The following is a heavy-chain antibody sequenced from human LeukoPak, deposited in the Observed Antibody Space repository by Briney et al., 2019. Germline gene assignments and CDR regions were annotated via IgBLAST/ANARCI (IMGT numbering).Heavy chain of an antibody. J-gene: IGHJ4*02. D-gene: IGHD3-22*01. CDR1: GCSISCYY. CDR2: IYYSGST. CDR3: ARDPVAEYDSSGY. V-gene: IGHV4-59*01. Sequence: SETLSLTCSVSGCSISCYYWSWIRQPPGKGLEWIGYIYYSGSTNYNPSLKSRVTISVDTSKNQFSLKLSSVTAADTAVYYCARDPVAEYDSSGYWGQGTLVTVSS.